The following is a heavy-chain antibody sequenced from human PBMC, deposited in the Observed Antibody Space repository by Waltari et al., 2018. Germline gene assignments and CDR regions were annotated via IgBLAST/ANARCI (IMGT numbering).Heavy chain of an antibody. J-gene: IGHJ6*03. CDR2: SNTGNGYT. CDR1: GYTLRSYA. CDR3: ARSSGSYSMDV. V-gene: IGHV1-3*02. Sequence: QVQLVQSGAALKKPGASGEVSCKASGYTLRSYAMHWVRQAPGQRLEWMGWSNTGNGYTKYSQEFQGRVTITRDTSASTAYMELSSLRSEDTAVYYCARSSGSYSMDVWGQGTTVTVAS. D-gene: IGHD1-26*01.